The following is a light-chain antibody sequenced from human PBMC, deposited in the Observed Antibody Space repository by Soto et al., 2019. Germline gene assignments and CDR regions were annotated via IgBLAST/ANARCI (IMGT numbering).Light chain of an antibody. J-gene: IGLJ1*01. CDR2: GVT. Sequence: ALPQPASLSGSPGQSITISCTGTSSDVGAYNYVSWYQQYPGKAPKLMIYGVTNRPSGVSNRFSGSKTGNTASLTISGLQAEDEADYYCFSHRGGDSHVFGTGTKVTVL. V-gene: IGLV2-14*01. CDR1: SSDVGAYNY. CDR3: FSHRGGDSHV.